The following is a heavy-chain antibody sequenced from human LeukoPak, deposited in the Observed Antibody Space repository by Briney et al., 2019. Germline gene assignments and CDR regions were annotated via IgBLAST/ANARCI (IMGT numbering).Heavy chain of an antibody. D-gene: IGHD3-9*01. J-gene: IGHJ4*02. CDR2: IYYSGST. Sequence: PSETLSLTCTVSGGSISSYYWSWIWQPPGKGLEWIGYIYYSGSTNYNPSLKSRVTISVDTSKNQFSLKLSSGTAADTAVYYCASTSVLRYFDPNFDYWGQGTLVTVSS. V-gene: IGHV4-59*01. CDR1: GGSISSYY. CDR3: ASTSVLRYFDPNFDY.